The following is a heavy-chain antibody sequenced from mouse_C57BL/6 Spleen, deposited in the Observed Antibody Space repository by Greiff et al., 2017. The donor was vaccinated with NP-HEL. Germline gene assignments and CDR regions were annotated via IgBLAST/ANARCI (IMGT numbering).Heavy chain of an antibody. CDR1: GYTFTDYN. D-gene: IGHD2-2*01. Sequence: VQLQQSGPELVKPGASVKIPCKASGYTFTDYNMDWVKQSHGKSLEWIGDINPNNGGTNYNQKFKGKATLTVDKSSSTAYMELRSLTSEDTAVYYCARSTKVTTGYAMDYWGQGTSVTVSS. V-gene: IGHV1-18*01. CDR2: INPNNGGT. J-gene: IGHJ4*01. CDR3: ARSTKVTTGYAMDY.